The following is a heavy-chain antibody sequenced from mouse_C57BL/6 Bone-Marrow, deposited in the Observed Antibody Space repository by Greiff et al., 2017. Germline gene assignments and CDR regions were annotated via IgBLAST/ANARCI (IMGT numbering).Heavy chain of an antibody. CDR1: GYTFTDYY. Sequence: VQRVESGPELVKPGASVKISCKASGYTFTDYYINWVKQRPGQGLEWIGWLYPGSGNTKYNEKFKGKATLTVDTSSSTAYMQLSSLTSEDSAVYFCARSRRFAYWGQGTLVTVSA. CDR3: ARSRRFAY. CDR2: LYPGSGNT. V-gene: IGHV1-84*01. J-gene: IGHJ3*01.